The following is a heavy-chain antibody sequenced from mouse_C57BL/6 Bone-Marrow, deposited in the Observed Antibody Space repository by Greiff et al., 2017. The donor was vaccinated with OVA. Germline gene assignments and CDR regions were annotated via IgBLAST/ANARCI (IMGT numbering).Heavy chain of an antibody. CDR1: GFSLTSYG. CDR3: AKSPLDYGSSYDYAMDY. CDR2: IWRGGST. D-gene: IGHD1-1*01. Sequence: VKLQESGPGLVQPSQSLSITCTVSGFSLTSYGVHWVRQSPGKGLEWLGVIWRGGSTDYNAAFMSRLSITKDNSKSQVFFKMNSLQADDTAIYYCAKSPLDYGSSYDYAMDYWGQGTSVTVSS. V-gene: IGHV2-5*01. J-gene: IGHJ4*01.